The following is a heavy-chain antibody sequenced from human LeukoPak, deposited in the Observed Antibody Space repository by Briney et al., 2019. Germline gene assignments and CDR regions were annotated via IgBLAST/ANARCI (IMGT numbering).Heavy chain of an antibody. Sequence: GGSLRLSCAASGFIVSGDFMSWVRQAPGKGLEWVSAISGSGGSTYYADSVKGRFTISRDNSKNTLYLQMNSLRAEDTAVYYCAKDEGWIAVAGNFDYWGQGTLVTVSS. D-gene: IGHD6-19*01. V-gene: IGHV3-23*01. J-gene: IGHJ4*02. CDR1: GFIVSGDF. CDR2: ISGSGGST. CDR3: AKDEGWIAVAGNFDY.